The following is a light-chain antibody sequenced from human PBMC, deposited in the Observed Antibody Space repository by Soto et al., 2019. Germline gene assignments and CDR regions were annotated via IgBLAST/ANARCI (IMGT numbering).Light chain of an antibody. CDR3: QQRNTCPFT. J-gene: IGKJ3*01. V-gene: IGKV3-11*01. CDR2: DAS. Sequence: EIVLTQSPATLSLSPGERATLSCRASESVTTYLAWYQHKPGQAPRLLISDASNRATGIPARFSGSGFGTDFTLTIGSLEPEDFAVYYCQQRNTCPFTFGPGTNLD. CDR1: ESVTTY.